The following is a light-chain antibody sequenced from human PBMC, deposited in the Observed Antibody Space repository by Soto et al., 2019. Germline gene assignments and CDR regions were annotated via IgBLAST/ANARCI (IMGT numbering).Light chain of an antibody. CDR2: DNN. J-gene: IGLJ1*01. CDR3: GTWDTSLNAYV. V-gene: IGLV1-51*01. CDR1: SSNIGNNF. Sequence: QSVLTQPPSVSAAPGQKVTISCSGSSSNIGNNFVSWYQQLPKTAPKLLIFDNNKRPSGIPDRFSGSKSGTSATLGITGLQTGDEADYYCGTWDTSLNAYVFGSGTKVT.